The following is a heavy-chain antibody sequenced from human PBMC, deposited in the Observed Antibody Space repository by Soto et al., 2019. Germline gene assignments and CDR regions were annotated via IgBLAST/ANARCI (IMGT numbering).Heavy chain of an antibody. V-gene: IGHV3-23*01. Sequence: VGSLRLSCAASGFTFSSYAMSWVRQAPGKGLEWVSAISGSGGSTYYADSVKGRFTISRDNSRNTLNLQMNSLRAEDTAVYYCAKNGDFWSWGMDVWGQGTTVTVSS. CDR2: ISGSGGST. CDR3: AKNGDFWSWGMDV. D-gene: IGHD3-3*01. J-gene: IGHJ6*02. CDR1: GFTFSSYA.